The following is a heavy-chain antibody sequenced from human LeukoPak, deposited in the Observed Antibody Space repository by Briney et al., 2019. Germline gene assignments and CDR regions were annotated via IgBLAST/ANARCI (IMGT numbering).Heavy chain of an antibody. V-gene: IGHV4-31*03. CDR3: ARKVGGAFDI. CDR1: GGSISSGGYY. J-gene: IGHJ3*02. Sequence: PSHTLSLTCTVSGGSISSGGYYSSWIRQHPGKGLEWIGYIYYSGSTYYNPSLKSRVTISVDTSKNQFSLKLSSVTAADTAVYYCARKVGGAFDIWGQGTMVTVSS. CDR2: IYYSGST.